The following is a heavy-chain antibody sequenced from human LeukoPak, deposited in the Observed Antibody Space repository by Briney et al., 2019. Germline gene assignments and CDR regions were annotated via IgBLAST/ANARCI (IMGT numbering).Heavy chain of an antibody. CDR2: IYYSGST. CDR3: AREFTAYCGGDCYSIGAFDI. CDR1: GGSISSYY. J-gene: IGHJ3*02. D-gene: IGHD2-21*02. V-gene: IGHV4-59*12. Sequence: SETLSLTCTVSGGSISSYYWSWIRQPPGKGLEWIGYIYYSGSTNYNPSLKSRVTISVDTSKNQFSLKLSSVTAADTAVYYCAREFTAYCGGDCYSIGAFDIWGQGTMVTVSS.